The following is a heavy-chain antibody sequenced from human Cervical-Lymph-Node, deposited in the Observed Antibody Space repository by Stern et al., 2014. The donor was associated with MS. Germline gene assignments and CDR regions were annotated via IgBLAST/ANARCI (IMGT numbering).Heavy chain of an antibody. V-gene: IGHV4-61*02. CDR1: GGSISSSGYY. J-gene: IGHJ5*02. Sequence: QVQLQESGPGLVKPSQTLSLTCTVSGGSISSSGYYWSWIRQPADKGLEWIGRIHDSGSTYYNPSLKSRVTLSMDKAKNQFSLKLPSVTAADTAVYYCATTRWDLFTWNWFDPWGQGTLVTVSS. CDR3: ATTRWDLFTWNWFDP. D-gene: IGHD1-26*01. CDR2: IHDSGST.